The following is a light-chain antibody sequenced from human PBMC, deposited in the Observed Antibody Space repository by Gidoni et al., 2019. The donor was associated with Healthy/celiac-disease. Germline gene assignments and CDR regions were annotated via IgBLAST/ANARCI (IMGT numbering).Light chain of an antibody. CDR3: QQRSNWPLT. CDR1: QSVSSY. J-gene: IGKJ4*01. Sequence: EIVLTQSPATLSLSPGERATLSCRASQSVSSYLAWYQQKPGQDPRLLIYDASNRATGIPARFSGSGSGTEFTITISSLEPEDFAVYFCQQRSNWPLTFGGGTKVEVK. CDR2: DAS. V-gene: IGKV3-11*01.